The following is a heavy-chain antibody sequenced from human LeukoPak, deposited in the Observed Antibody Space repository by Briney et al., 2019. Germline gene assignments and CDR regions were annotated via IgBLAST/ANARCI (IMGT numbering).Heavy chain of an antibody. CDR1: GFTFSNYA. D-gene: IGHD6-6*01. CDR3: AKGSSSSRPHYFDY. CDR2: ITAGGDDT. V-gene: IGHV3-23*01. J-gene: IGHJ4*02. Sequence: GGSLRLSCTASGFTFSNYAMSWVRQAPGKGLDWISAITAGGDDTYYADSVKGRFAISRDNSKNTLYLQMNSLRVEDTAVYYCAKGSSSSRPHYFDYWGQGALVTVSS.